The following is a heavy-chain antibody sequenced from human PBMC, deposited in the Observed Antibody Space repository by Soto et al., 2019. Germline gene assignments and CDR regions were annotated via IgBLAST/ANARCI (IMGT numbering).Heavy chain of an antibody. CDR3: VGPHVNCGGDCYSTYEYFQH. Sequence: GGSLRLSCAASGFTFSSYSMNWVRQAPGKGLEWVSYISSSSSTIYYADSVKGRFTISRDNAKNSLYLQMNSLRAEDTAVYYCVGPHVNCGGDCYSTYEYFQHWGQGTLVTVAS. D-gene: IGHD2-21*01. V-gene: IGHV3-48*01. CDR1: GFTFSSYS. CDR2: ISSSSSTI. J-gene: IGHJ1*01.